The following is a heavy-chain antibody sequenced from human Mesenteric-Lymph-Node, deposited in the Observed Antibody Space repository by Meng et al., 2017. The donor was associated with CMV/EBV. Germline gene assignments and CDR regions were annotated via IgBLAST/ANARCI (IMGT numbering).Heavy chain of an antibody. CDR2: ISAYNGNT. Sequence: ASVKVSCKASGYTFTSYGISWVRQAPGQGLEWMGWISAYNGNTNDAQKLQGRVTMTTDTSTSTAYMELRSLRSDDTAVYYCARDYYDFWSGPTQSWFDPWGQGTLVTVSS. CDR1: GYTFTSYG. V-gene: IGHV1-18*01. CDR3: ARDYYDFWSGPTQSWFDP. J-gene: IGHJ5*02. D-gene: IGHD3-3*01.